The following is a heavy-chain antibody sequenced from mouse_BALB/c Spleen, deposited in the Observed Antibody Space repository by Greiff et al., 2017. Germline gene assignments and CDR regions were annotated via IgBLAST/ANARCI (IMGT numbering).Heavy chain of an antibody. CDR2: ISSGSSTI. V-gene: IGHV5-17*02. CDR1: GFTFSSFG. CDR3: ARRDYDVAMDY. D-gene: IGHD2-4*01. J-gene: IGHJ4*01. Sequence: EVNVVESGGGLVQPGGSRKLSCAASGFTFSSFGMHWVRQAPEKGLEWVAYISSGSSTIYYADTVKGRFTISRDNPKNTLFLQMTSLRSEDTAMYYCARRDYDVAMDYWGQGTSVTVSS.